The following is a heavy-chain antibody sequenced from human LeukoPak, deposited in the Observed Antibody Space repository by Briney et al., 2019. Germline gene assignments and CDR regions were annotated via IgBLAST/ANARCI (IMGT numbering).Heavy chain of an antibody. V-gene: IGHV3-9*01. CDR3: ARTTIFGITDY. CDR1: GFTFDDYA. CDR2: ISWNSGSI. D-gene: IGHD3-3*01. J-gene: IGHJ4*02. Sequence: GGSLRLSCAASGFTFDDYAMHWVRQPPGKGLEWVSGISWNSGSIGYADSVKGRFTISRDNAKNSLYLQMNSLRAEDTALYYCARTTIFGITDYWGQGTLVTVSS.